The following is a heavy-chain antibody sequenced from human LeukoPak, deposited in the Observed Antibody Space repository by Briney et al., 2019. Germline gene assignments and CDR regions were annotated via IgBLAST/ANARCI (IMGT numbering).Heavy chain of an antibody. CDR2: IYTSGST. Sequence: NPSETLSLTCTVSGGSISSGSYYWSWIRQPAGKGLGWIGRIYTSGSTNYNPSLKSRVTISVDTPKNQFSLKLSSVTAADTAVYYCARDPYSSGWTFDYWGQGTLVTVSS. D-gene: IGHD6-19*01. CDR3: ARDPYSSGWTFDY. J-gene: IGHJ4*02. V-gene: IGHV4-61*02. CDR1: GGSISSGSYY.